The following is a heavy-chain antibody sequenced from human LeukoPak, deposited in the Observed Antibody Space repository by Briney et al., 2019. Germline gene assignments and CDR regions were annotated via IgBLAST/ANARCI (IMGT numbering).Heavy chain of an antibody. CDR3: AKDRPNYYHDNGHYYRRGGDC. CDR1: GFTFSIYA. J-gene: IGHJ4*02. V-gene: IGHV3-23*01. Sequence: GGSLRLSCAASGFTFSIYAMSWFRQGTGKGLEWVSSTSSGGELTFYADSVKGRFTISRDNSKSTLYLQMNSLRAEDTAVYYCAKDRPNYYHDNGHYYRRGGDCWGQGTLVTVSS. CDR2: TSSGGELT. D-gene: IGHD3-22*01.